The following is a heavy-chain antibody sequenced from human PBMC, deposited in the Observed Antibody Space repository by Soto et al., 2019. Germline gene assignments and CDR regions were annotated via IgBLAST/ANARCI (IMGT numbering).Heavy chain of an antibody. CDR1: GYTFTNND. D-gene: IGHD1-26*01. Sequence: QVQLVQSGAEVKEPGASVRVSCKASGYTFTNNDISWVRQATGQGLEWMGWMNPISGNAGYAQKFQGRVTMTRTTSISTAYLELRSLRVEDTAVYYCARWVVGADYSDYWGQGTLVTVSS. CDR2: MNPISGNA. J-gene: IGHJ4*02. V-gene: IGHV1-8*01. CDR3: ARWVVGADYSDY.